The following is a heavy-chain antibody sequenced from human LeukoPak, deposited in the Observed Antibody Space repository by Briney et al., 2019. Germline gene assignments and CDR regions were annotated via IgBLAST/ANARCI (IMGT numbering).Heavy chain of an antibody. D-gene: IGHD5-12*01. CDR1: GGTFSSYA. V-gene: IGHV1-69*13. CDR2: IIPIFGTA. CDR3: ARDLGYSGFDWAP. Sequence: SVKVSCKASGGTFSSYAISCVRQAPGQGLEWMGRIIPIFGTANYAQKFQGRVTITADESTSTAYMELSSLRSEDTAVYYCARDLGYSGFDWAPWGQGTLVTVSS. J-gene: IGHJ5*02.